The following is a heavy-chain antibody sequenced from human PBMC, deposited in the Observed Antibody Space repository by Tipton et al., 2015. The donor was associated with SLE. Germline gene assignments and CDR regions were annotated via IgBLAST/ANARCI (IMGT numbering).Heavy chain of an antibody. Sequence: LRLSCAVYGGPFSGYYWSWIRQPPGKGLEWIGEINHSGSTNYNPSLKSRVTISVDTSKNQFSLKLTSVTAADTAVYYCARGVLRPFDYWGQGTLVTVSS. CDR2: INHSGST. CDR1: GGPFSGYY. CDR3: ARGVLRPFDY. J-gene: IGHJ4*02. D-gene: IGHD1-1*01. V-gene: IGHV4-34*01.